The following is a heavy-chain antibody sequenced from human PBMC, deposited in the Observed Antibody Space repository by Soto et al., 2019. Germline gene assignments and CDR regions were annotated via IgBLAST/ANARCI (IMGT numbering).Heavy chain of an antibody. Sequence: QVQLVESGGGVVQPGRSLRLSCAASGFTFSHYAMHWVRQAPGKGLEWVALMSYDGSNEYYADYVKGRFTISRDNSKNTLYLQMNSLRAEDTAVYYCAKDGSHNFDYWGQGTLFTVSS. CDR2: MSYDGSNE. V-gene: IGHV3-30*18. CDR3: AKDGSHNFDY. J-gene: IGHJ4*02. CDR1: GFTFSHYA. D-gene: IGHD1-26*01.